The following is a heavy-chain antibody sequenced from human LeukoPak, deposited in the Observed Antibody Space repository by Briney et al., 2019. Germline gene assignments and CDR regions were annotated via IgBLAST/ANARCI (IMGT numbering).Heavy chain of an antibody. J-gene: IGHJ6*02. V-gene: IGHV1-69*04. D-gene: IGHD3-10*01. CDR2: IIPILGIA. Sequence: GASVKVSCKASGGTFNSYAISWVRQAPGQGLEWMGRIIPILGIANYAQKFQGRVTITADKSTSTAYMELSSLRSEDTAVYYCATYGSGTSAATYYGMDVWGQGTTVTVSS. CDR1: GGTFNSYA. CDR3: ATYGSGTSAATYYGMDV.